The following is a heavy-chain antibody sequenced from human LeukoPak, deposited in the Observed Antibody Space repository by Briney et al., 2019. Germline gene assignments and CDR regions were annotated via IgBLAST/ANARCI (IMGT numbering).Heavy chain of an antibody. CDR3: AKDIGPLGYCSSTSCYASFDY. CDR2: ISSSSTI. Sequence: PGGSLRLSCAASGFTFSSYSMNWVRQAPGKGLEWVSYISSSSTIYYADSVKGRFTISRDNAKNSLYLQMNSLRAEDTAVYYCAKDIGPLGYCSSTSCYASFDYWGQGTLVTASS. D-gene: IGHD2-2*01. V-gene: IGHV3-48*04. CDR1: GFTFSSYS. J-gene: IGHJ4*02.